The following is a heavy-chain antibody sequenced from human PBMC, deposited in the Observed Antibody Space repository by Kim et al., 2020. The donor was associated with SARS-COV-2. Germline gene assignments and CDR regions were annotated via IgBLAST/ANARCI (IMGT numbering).Heavy chain of an antibody. CDR2: ISGSGGST. J-gene: IGHJ4*02. CDR1: GFTFSSYA. CDR3: AKCPVTYSSSPFDY. D-gene: IGHD6-6*01. Sequence: GGSLRLSCAASGFTFSSYAMSWVRQAPGKGLEWVSGISGSGGSTYYAGSVKGRFTISRDNSQNTLYLQMNSLRAEDTAVYYCAKCPVTYSSSPFDYWGQGTLVTVSS. V-gene: IGHV3-23*01.